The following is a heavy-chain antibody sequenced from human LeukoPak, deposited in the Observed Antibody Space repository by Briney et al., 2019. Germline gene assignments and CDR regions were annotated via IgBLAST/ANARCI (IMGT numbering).Heavy chain of an antibody. CDR1: GYTFTSYY. CDR3: ARSTTVEIQDY. D-gene: IGHD1-26*01. CDR2: INPSGGST. V-gene: IGHV1-46*01. Sequence: VASVKVFCKASGYTFTSYYMHWVRQAPGQGLEWMGIINPSGGSTSYAQKFQGRVTLTRDTSTSTVYMELSSLRSEDTAVYYCARSTTVEIQDYWGQGTLVTVSS. J-gene: IGHJ4*02.